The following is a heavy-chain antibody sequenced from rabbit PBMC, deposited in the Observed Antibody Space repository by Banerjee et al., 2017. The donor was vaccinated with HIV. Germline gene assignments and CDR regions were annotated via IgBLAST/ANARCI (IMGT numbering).Heavy chain of an antibody. J-gene: IGHJ4*01. V-gene: IGHV1S45*01. CDR1: GFSFSNKYV. CDR2: IYTGDGRT. Sequence: QEQLEESGGDLVKPEGSLTLTCTASGFSFSNKYVMCWVRQAPGKGLEWIACIYTGDGRTYYASWAKGRFTISKTSSTTVTLQMTSLTAADTATYFCVRDAGYAGSNLWGPGTLVTVS. CDR3: VRDAGYAGSNL. D-gene: IGHD4-2*01.